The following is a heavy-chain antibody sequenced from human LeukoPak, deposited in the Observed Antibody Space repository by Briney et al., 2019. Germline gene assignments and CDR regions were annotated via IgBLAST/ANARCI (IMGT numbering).Heavy chain of an antibody. CDR2: IRSKAYSGTT. D-gene: IGHD2-2*01. J-gene: IGHJ4*02. V-gene: IGHV3-49*04. CDR1: GFTFGDYA. Sequence: GGSLRLSCTGSGFTFGDYAMSWVRQAPGKGLEWVGFIRSKAYSGTTEYAASVKGRFTISRDDSKSIAYLQMNSLKTEDTAVYYCVRDGVVPAALWNYWGQGTLVTVSS. CDR3: VRDGVVPAALWNY.